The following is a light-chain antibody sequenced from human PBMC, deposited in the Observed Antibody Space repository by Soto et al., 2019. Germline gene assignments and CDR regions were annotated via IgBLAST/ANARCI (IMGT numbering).Light chain of an antibody. CDR3: QQYGSSPLT. CDR2: DAS. V-gene: IGKV3D-20*01. J-gene: IGKJ1*01. Sequence: IVMTQSPATLSLSPGERATLSCGASQSFSRSYLAWYQQKPGLAPRLLIYDASSRATGIPDRFSGSGSGTDFTLTISRLEPEDFAVYYCQQYGSSPLTFGQGTRVEL. CDR1: QSFSRSY.